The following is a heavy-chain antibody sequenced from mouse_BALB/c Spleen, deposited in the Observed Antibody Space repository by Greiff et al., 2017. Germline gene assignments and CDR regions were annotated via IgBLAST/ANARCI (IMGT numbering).Heavy chain of an antibody. CDR3: ATLYYGSDY. CDR1: GYAFTNYL. Sequence: VQLQQSGAELVRPGTSVKVSCKASGYAFTNYLIEWVKQRPGQGLEWIGVINPGSGGTNYNEKFKGKATLTADKSSSTAYMQLSSLTSDDSAVYFCATLYYGSDYWGQGTTLTVSS. J-gene: IGHJ2*01. V-gene: IGHV1-54*01. CDR2: INPGSGGT. D-gene: IGHD1-1*01.